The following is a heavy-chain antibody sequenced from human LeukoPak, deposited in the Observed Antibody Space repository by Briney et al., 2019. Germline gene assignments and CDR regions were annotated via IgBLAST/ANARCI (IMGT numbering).Heavy chain of an antibody. J-gene: IGHJ4*02. D-gene: IGHD2-2*01. Sequence: GESLNISCKGSGYSFTSYWIGWVRQMPGKGLEWMGIIYPGDSDTRYSPSFQGQVTISADKSISTAYLQWSSLKASDTAMYYCARLTGYCSSTSCSSFDYWGQGTLVTVSS. CDR3: ARLTGYCSSTSCSSFDY. CDR1: GYSFTSYW. CDR2: IYPGDSDT. V-gene: IGHV5-51*01.